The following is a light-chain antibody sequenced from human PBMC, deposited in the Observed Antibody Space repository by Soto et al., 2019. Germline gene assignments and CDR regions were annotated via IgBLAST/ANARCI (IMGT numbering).Light chain of an antibody. CDR3: QQYGSSPRP. J-gene: IGKJ1*01. Sequence: KKSAAALSLSPGERATLSFRASQSVSSYLAWYQQRPGQAPRLLIYDASNRATGIPARFSGSGSGTDFTLTISRLEPEDFAVYYCQQYGSSPRPFGHGTKVAIK. V-gene: IGKV3-20*01. CDR1: QSVSSY. CDR2: DAS.